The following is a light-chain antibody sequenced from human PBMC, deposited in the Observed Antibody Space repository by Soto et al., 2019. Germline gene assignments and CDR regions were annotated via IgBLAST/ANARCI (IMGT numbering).Light chain of an antibody. CDR3: AAWDDSLSGLV. CDR2: TNN. Sequence: QSVLTQPPSASGTPGQRVTISCSGSSSNIGTYSVNWYQQLPGADPKLLIYTNNQRPSGVIDRFSGSKSGTSASLAISGLQSVDEANYYCAAWDDSLSGLVFGGGTKVTVL. J-gene: IGLJ2*01. CDR1: SSNIGTYS. V-gene: IGLV1-44*01.